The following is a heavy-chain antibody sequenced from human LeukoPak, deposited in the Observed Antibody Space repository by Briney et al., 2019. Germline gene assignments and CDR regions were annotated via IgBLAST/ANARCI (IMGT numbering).Heavy chain of an antibody. CDR3: ARGLLAIIAVAGTFDY. CDR2: INHSGST. V-gene: IGHV4-34*01. CDR1: GGSISSYY. Sequence: SETLSLTCTVSGGSISSYYWSWIRQPPGKGLEWIGEINHSGSTNYNPSLKSRVTISVDTSKNQFSLKLSSVTAADTAVYYCARGLLAIIAVAGTFDYWGQGTLVTVSS. J-gene: IGHJ4*02. D-gene: IGHD6-19*01.